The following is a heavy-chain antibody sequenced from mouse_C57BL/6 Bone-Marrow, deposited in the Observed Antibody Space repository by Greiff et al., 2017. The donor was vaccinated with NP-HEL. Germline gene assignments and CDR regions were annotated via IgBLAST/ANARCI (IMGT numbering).Heavy chain of an antibody. J-gene: IGHJ1*03. Sequence: QVQLQQSGAELVKPGASVKLSCKASGYTFTSYWMHWVKQRPGQGLEWIGMIHPNSGSTNYNEKFKSKATLTVDKSSSTAYMQLSSLTSEDSAVYYCARWFPYWYFDVWGTGTTVTVSS. CDR1: GYTFTSYW. D-gene: IGHD2-2*01. CDR2: IHPNSGST. V-gene: IGHV1-64*01. CDR3: ARWFPYWYFDV.